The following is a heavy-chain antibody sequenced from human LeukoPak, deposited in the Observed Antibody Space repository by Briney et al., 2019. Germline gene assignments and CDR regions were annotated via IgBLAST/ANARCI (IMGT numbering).Heavy chain of an antibody. D-gene: IGHD2-2*03. Sequence: SETLSLTCTVSGGSISSSSYYWGWIRQPPGKGLEWIGSIYYSGSTYYNPSLKSRVTISVDTSKNQFSLKLSSVTAADTAVYYCARDLAIVVVPAASFPKNAFDIWGQGTMVTVSS. CDR2: IYYSGST. CDR3: ARDLAIVVVPAASFPKNAFDI. V-gene: IGHV4-39*07. CDR1: GGSISSSSYY. J-gene: IGHJ3*02.